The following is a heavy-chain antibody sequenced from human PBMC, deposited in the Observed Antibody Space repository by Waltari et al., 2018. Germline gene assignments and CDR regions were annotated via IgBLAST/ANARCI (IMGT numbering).Heavy chain of an antibody. CDR2: IYHSGST. V-gene: IGHV4-30-2*01. D-gene: IGHD6-19*01. CDR3: ARETRVAAVANYYYYMDV. J-gene: IGHJ6*03. Sequence: QLQLQESGSGLVKPSQTLSLTCAVSGGSIRSGGYSWSWIRQPPGKGLEWIGYIYHSGSTYYNPSLKSRVTISVDRSKNQFSLKLSSVTAADTAVYYCARETRVAAVANYYYYMDVWGKGTTVTVSS. CDR1: GGSIRSGGYS.